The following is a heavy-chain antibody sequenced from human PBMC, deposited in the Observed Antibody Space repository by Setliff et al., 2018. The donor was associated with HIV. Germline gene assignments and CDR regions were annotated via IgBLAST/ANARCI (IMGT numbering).Heavy chain of an antibody. V-gene: IGHV4-38-2*02. CDR2: IFHSGNT. D-gene: IGHD3-16*01. J-gene: IGHJ3*02. Sequence: SETLSLTCNVSGYSISSGFYWGWIRQPPGKGLEWIGNIFHSGNTDQNPSLKRRVTMSVETSENQFPLRLNSVTAADTAVYYCARRTIWGDAFDIWGRGTMVTVSS. CDR3: ARRTIWGDAFDI. CDR1: GYSISSGFY.